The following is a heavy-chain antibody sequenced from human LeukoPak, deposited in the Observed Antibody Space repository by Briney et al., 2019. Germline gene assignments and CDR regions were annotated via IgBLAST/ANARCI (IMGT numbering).Heavy chain of an antibody. CDR3: AKQGRPPNGGRFDY. CDR2: ISGSGDST. CDR1: GFTFSSYA. V-gene: IGHV3-23*01. Sequence: GGSLRLSCAASGFTFSSYAMSWVRQAPGKGLEWVSAISGSGDSTYYADSVKGRFTISRGNSKNTLYLQMNSLRAEDTAVYYCAKQGRPPNGGRFDYWGQGTLVTVSS. J-gene: IGHJ4*02. D-gene: IGHD4-23*01.